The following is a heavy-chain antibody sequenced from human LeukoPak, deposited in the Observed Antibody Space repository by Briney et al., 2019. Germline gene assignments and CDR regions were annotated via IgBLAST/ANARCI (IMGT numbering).Heavy chain of an antibody. CDR2: IFPGDSNI. CDR1: GYSFSNYW. D-gene: IGHD2-2*01. V-gene: IGHV5-51*01. J-gene: IGHJ4*02. Sequence: AESLKISCRASGYSFSNYWVGWGRQMPGKGMEYMGIIFPGDSNIRYNPSFQGQATMSVDRSTNTAYLQWSSLKASDSAMYYCARDHYCYSTSCYFDYWGQGTLVTVSS. CDR3: ARDHYCYSTSCYFDY.